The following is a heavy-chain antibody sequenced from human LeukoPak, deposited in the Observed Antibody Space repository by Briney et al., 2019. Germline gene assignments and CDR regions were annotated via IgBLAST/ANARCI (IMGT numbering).Heavy chain of an antibody. Sequence: SVKVSCKASGGTFSSYTISWVRQAPGQGLEWMGRIIPILGIANYAQKFQGRVTITADKSTSTAYMEPSSLRSEDTAVYYCAPYCSSTSCFNYWGQGTLVTVSS. D-gene: IGHD2-2*01. CDR1: GGTFSSYT. V-gene: IGHV1-69*02. CDR3: APYCSSTSCFNY. CDR2: IIPILGIA. J-gene: IGHJ4*02.